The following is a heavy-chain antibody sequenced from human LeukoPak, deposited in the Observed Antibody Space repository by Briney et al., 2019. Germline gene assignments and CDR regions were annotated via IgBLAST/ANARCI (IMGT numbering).Heavy chain of an antibody. J-gene: IGHJ5*02. CDR3: ARALGCSSTSCYGNWFDP. D-gene: IGHD2-2*01. Sequence: PGGSLRLSCAASGFTVSSNYMSWVRQAPGKGLEWVSIIYSGGSTYYADSVKGRFTISRDISKNTLYLQMNSLRAEDTAVYYCARALGCSSTSCYGNWFDPWGQGTLVTVSS. V-gene: IGHV3-53*01. CDR2: IYSGGST. CDR1: GFTVSSNY.